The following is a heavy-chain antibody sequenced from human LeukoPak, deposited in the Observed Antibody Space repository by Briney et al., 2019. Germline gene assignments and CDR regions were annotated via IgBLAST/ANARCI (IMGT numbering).Heavy chain of an antibody. D-gene: IGHD5-18*01. Sequence: GGSLRLSCAAYGFTFSSYSMNWVRQAPGKGLEWVSSISSSSSYIYYADSVKGRFTISRDNAKNSLYLQMNSLRAEDTAVYYCARWGNTAMVTYHYYYMDVWGKGTTVTVSS. CDR2: ISSSSSYI. CDR3: ARWGNTAMVTYHYYYMDV. J-gene: IGHJ6*03. V-gene: IGHV3-21*01. CDR1: GFTFSSYS.